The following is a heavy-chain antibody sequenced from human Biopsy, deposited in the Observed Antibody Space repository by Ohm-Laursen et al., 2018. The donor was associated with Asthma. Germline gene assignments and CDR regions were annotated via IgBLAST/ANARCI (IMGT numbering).Heavy chain of an antibody. D-gene: IGHD3-16*01. J-gene: IGHJ2*01. Sequence: SVKVSCKASGYPFTDCYVHWVRQAPGQGLEWMGRIDPNRGGTNYAQKFLGRVTMTRDTSVNTAFMVLSRLRSDDTAVYYCARIKIRIGAGTDRYFDLWGRGTLVTVSS. V-gene: IGHV1-2*06. CDR1: GYPFTDCY. CDR3: ARIKIRIGAGTDRYFDL. CDR2: IDPNRGGT.